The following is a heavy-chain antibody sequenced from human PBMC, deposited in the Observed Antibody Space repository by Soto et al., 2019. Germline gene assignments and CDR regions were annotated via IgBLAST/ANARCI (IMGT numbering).Heavy chain of an antibody. J-gene: IGHJ4*02. D-gene: IGHD5-18*01. V-gene: IGHV1-69*12. CDR2: IIPMFGTA. CDR1: GGTFSTYA. Sequence: QVQLVQSGAEVKKPESSVKVSCKAPGGTFSTYAISWVRQAPGQGLEWMGGIIPMFGTANYAQRFQDRVTIPADESTNTVYMELSSLRSEDTAVYFCASGIQLWLRRINNGYSGWGQGTLGTVSS. CDR3: ASGIQLWLRRINNGYSG.